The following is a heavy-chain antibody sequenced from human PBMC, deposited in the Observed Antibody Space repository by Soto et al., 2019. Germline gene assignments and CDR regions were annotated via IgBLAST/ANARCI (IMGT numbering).Heavy chain of an antibody. CDR2: ISYDGSNK. CDR3: AKEEGRSIAAAGAFDY. CDR1: GFTFSSYG. V-gene: IGHV3-30*18. Sequence: QVQLVESGGGVVQPGRSLRLSCAASGFTFSSYGMHWVRQAPGKGLEWVAVISYDGSNKYYADSVKGRFTISRDNYKNTLYVQMNSLRAEGTAVYYCAKEEGRSIAAAGAFDYWGQGTLVTVSS. J-gene: IGHJ4*02. D-gene: IGHD6-13*01.